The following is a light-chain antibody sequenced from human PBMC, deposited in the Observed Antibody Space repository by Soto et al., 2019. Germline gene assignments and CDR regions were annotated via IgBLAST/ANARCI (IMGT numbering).Light chain of an antibody. CDR2: SAS. CDR1: QSVTSYY. CDR3: QHYDRSSWWT. J-gene: IGKJ1*01. Sequence: EIVLTQSQGTLSLSAGERATLSCRASQSVTSYYLAWLQQKPGQAPRLLIYSASNRATGIPDRFSGSGSGTDFTLTINRLEPEDSAVYYCQHYDRSSWWTFGQGTKVEIK. V-gene: IGKV3-20*01.